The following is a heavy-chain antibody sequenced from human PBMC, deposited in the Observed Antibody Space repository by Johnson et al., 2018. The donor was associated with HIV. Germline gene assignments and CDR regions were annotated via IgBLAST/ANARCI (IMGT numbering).Heavy chain of an antibody. Sequence: EVQLVESGGSVVRPGGSLRLSCAASGFRFEDYAMSWVRQAPGKGLEWVSGINWSGGSTRYADSVKGRFTISRDNSKNTLYLQMNSLRAEDTAVYYCAKAGAFDIWGQGTMVTVSS. CDR2: INWSGGST. J-gene: IGHJ3*02. CDR1: GFRFEDYA. CDR3: AKAGAFDI. V-gene: IGHV3-20*04.